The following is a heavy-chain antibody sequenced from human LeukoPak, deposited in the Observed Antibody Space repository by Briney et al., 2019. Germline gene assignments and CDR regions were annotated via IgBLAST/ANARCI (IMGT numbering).Heavy chain of an antibody. CDR3: AKDFTIFGVVTNWFDP. Sequence: QPGGSLRLSCAASGFTFSSYAMSWVRQAPGKGLEWVSAISGSGGSTYYAYSVKGRFTISRDNSKNTLYLQMNSLRAEDTAVYYCAKDFTIFGVVTNWFDPWGQGTLVTVSS. J-gene: IGHJ5*02. CDR1: GFTFSSYA. D-gene: IGHD3-3*01. CDR2: ISGSGGST. V-gene: IGHV3-23*01.